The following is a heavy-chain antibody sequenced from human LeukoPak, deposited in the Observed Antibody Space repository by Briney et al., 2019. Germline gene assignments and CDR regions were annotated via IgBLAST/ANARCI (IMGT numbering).Heavy chain of an antibody. CDR1: GFTFSSYG. J-gene: IGHJ4*02. D-gene: IGHD6-19*01. V-gene: IGHV3-30*02. CDR2: IRYDGSNK. Sequence: AGGSLRLSCAASGFTFSSYGMHWVRQAPGKGLEWVAFIRYDGSNKYYADSVKGRFTISRDNSKNTLYLQMNSLRAEDTAVYYCAKDTVVGRLKVPHYFDYWGQGTLVTVSS. CDR3: AKDTVVGRLKVPHYFDY.